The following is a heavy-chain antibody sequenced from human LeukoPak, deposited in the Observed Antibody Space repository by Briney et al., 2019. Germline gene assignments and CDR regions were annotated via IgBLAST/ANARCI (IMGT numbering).Heavy chain of an antibody. J-gene: IGHJ4*02. CDR1: GGSFSGYY. D-gene: IGHD6-13*01. CDR3: ARHRYSGSSSWYDY. CDR2: INHSGST. V-gene: IGHV4-34*01. Sequence: SETLSLTCAVYGGSFSGYYWSWIRQPPGKGLEWIGEINHSGSTNYNPSLKSRVTISVDTSKNQFSLKLSSVTAADTAVYYCARHRYSGSSSWYDYWGQGTLVTVSS.